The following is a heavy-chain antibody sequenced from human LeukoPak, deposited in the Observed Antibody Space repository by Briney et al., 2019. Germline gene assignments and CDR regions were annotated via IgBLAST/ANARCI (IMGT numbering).Heavy chain of an antibody. J-gene: IGHJ4*02. CDR3: AGYPGIAVAGAFGY. D-gene: IGHD6-19*01. CDR1: GGSFSSGSYY. CDR2: IYYSGST. Sequence: SETLSLTCTVSGGSFSSGSYYWSWIRQPPGKGLEWIGYIYYSGSTNYNPSLKSRVTISVDTSKNQFSLKLSSVTAADTAVYYCAGYPGIAVAGAFGYWGQGTLVTVSS. V-gene: IGHV4-61*01.